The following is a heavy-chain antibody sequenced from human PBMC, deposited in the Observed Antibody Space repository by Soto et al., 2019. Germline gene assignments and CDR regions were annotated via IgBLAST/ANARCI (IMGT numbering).Heavy chain of an antibody. CDR3: ARVPAAGGLLYSPNYYFDY. J-gene: IGHJ4*02. V-gene: IGHV4-31*03. CDR1: GGSISSGGYY. CDR2: IYYSGST. Sequence: PSETLSLTCTVSGGSISSGGYYWSWIRQHPGKGLEWIGYIYYSGSTYYNPSLKSRVTISVDTSKNQFSLKLSSVTAADTAVYYFARVPAAGGLLYSPNYYFDYWGQGTLVTVSS. D-gene: IGHD3-3*01.